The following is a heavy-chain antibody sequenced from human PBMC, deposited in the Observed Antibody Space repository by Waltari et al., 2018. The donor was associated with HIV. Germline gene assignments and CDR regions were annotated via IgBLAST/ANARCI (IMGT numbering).Heavy chain of an antibody. CDR2: ISYDGNNK. Sequence: QVQLVESGGGVVQPGRSLRLSCAASGFTLSSYGMHWVRQAPGKGLEWEAGISYDGNNKYYVDSVKGLFTISRDNSKNTLYLQMNSLRAEDTAVYYCAKAEGFVEPYWGQGTLVTVSS. V-gene: IGHV3-30*18. CDR1: GFTLSSYG. J-gene: IGHJ4*02. CDR3: AKAEGFVEPY. D-gene: IGHD3-3*01.